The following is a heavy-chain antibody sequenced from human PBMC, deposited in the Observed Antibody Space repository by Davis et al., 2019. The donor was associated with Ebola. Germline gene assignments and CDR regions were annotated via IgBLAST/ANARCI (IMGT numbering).Heavy chain of an antibody. J-gene: IGHJ4*02. CDR1: GFTFSSYG. CDR2: IRYDGSNK. D-gene: IGHD6-13*01. CDR3: AITSIAAAGTGGDY. Sequence: GESLKISCAASGFTFSSYGMHWVRQAPGKGLEWVAFIRYDGSNKYYADSVKGRFTISRDNSKNTLYLQMNSLRAEDTAVYYCAITSIAAAGTGGDYWGQGTLVTVSS. V-gene: IGHV3-30*02.